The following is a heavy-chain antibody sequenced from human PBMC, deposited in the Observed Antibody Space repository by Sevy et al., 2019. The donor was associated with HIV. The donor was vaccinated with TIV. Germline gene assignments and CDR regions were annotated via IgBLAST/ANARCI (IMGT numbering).Heavy chain of an antibody. CDR3: EKRRVQSGRSGGGANYGMDV. D-gene: IGHD2-8*02. CDR2: LIGGGSRT. CDR1: GFPFSNFA. V-gene: IGHV3-23*01. J-gene: IGHJ6*02. Sequence: GGSLRLSCAASGFPFSNFAMSWVRQAPGKGLEWVSTLIGGGSRTYYADSVTGRFIISRDNSRNTLYLQMNSLRAEDTAIDDCEKRRVQSGRSGGGANYGMDVCGRGTTVTVSS.